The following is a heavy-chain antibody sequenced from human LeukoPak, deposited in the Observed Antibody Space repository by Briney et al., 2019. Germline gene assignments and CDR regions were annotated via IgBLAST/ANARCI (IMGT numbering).Heavy chain of an antibody. CDR2: INPKSGGT. D-gene: IGHD3-10*01. J-gene: IGHJ5*02. Sequence: ASVKVSCKASGYTFTGYFIHWVRQAPGQGLEWMGWINPKSGGTNYQQKFQDRVTMTRGTSITTAYMEMSRLRSGDTAVYYCARSMVVRGVMGNYFDPWGQGTLVTVSS. V-gene: IGHV1-2*02. CDR1: GYTFTGYF. CDR3: ARSMVVRGVMGNYFDP.